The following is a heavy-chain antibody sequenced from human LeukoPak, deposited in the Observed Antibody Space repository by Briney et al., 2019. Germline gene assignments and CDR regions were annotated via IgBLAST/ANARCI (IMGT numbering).Heavy chain of an antibody. Sequence: ASETLSLTCAVYGGSFSGYYWSWIRQPPGKGLEWIGSIYYSGSTYYNPSLKSRVTISVDTSKNQFSLKLSSVTAADTAVYYCARQGIAVAGTGFDYWGQGTLVTVSS. CDR3: ARQGIAVAGTGFDY. CDR1: GGSFSGYY. V-gene: IGHV4-34*01. D-gene: IGHD6-19*01. J-gene: IGHJ4*02. CDR2: IYYSGST.